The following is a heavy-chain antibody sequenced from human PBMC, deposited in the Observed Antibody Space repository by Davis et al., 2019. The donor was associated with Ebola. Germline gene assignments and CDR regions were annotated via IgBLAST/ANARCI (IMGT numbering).Heavy chain of an antibody. V-gene: IGHV3-11*04. CDR1: GFTFSDYY. Sequence: GESLKISCAASGFTFSDYYMSWIRQAPGKGLEWVAYISSSGSTIYYADSVKGRFTISRDNAKNSLYLQMNSLRAEDTAVYYCARDVPTYSSSWYYYGMDVWGQGTTVTVSS. CDR3: ARDVPTYSSSWYYYGMDV. J-gene: IGHJ6*02. CDR2: ISSSGSTI. D-gene: IGHD6-13*01.